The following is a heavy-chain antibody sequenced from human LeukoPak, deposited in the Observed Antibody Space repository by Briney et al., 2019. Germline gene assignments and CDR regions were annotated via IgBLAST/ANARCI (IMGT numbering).Heavy chain of an antibody. CDR3: ARDGGWYYYGSGSYYY. V-gene: IGHV3-23*01. J-gene: IGHJ4*02. CDR2: ISGSGDRT. D-gene: IGHD3-10*01. CDR1: GFTFSSCA. Sequence: GGSLRLSCAASGFTFSSCAMSWVRQAPGKGLEWVSAISGSGDRTHYADSVQGRFTISRDNAKNSLYLQMNSLRAEDTAVYYCARDGGWYYYGSGSYYYWGQGTLVTVSS.